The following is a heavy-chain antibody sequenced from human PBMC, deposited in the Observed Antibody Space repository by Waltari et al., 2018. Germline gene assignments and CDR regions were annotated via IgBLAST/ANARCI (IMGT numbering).Heavy chain of an antibody. J-gene: IGHJ5*02. CDR1: GYTFTSYD. V-gene: IGHV1-8*03. D-gene: IGHD6-19*01. CDR2: MNPNSGNT. CDR3: ARGHTWSSGWQNWFDP. Sequence: QVQLVQSGAEVKKPGASVKVSCKASGYTFTSYDINWVRQATGQGIEWMGWMNPNSGNTGYAQKFQGRVTITRNTSISTAYMELSSLRSEDTAVYYCARGHTWSSGWQNWFDPWGQGTLVTVSS.